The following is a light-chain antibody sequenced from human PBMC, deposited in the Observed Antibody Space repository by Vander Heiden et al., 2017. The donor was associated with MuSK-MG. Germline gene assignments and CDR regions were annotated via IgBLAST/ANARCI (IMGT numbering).Light chain of an antibody. Sequence: QSALTPPPSASGSPGQSVTISCTCTSRAVGGYNYFSWYQQHPGKAPKLMIYEVSKRPSGGPDRFSGSKSGNTAALTVSGLQAEEEADYYCSSYAGSSGLNVVFGGGTKLTVL. CDR2: EVS. V-gene: IGLV2-8*01. J-gene: IGLJ2*01. CDR1: SRAVGGYNY. CDR3: SSYAGSSGLNVV.